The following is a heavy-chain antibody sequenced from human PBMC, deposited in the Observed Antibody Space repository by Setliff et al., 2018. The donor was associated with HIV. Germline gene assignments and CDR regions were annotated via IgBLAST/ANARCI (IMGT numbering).Heavy chain of an antibody. CDR3: ARDSARIDFWSGENTDYHYGMDV. D-gene: IGHD3-3*01. Sequence: PGGSLRLSCATSGFTFTTHGMHWVRRAPGKGLEWVAFISFDGDERYYSNSVKGRFTISRFNPRNTVHLQMSSMKHEDTAVYFCARDSARIDFWSGENTDYHYGMDVWGQGTKVTVSS. J-gene: IGHJ6*02. CDR1: GFTFTTHG. V-gene: IGHV3-30*03. CDR2: ISFDGDER.